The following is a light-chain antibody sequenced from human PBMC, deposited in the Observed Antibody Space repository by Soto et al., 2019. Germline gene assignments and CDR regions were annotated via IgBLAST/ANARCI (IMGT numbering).Light chain of an antibody. Sequence: TQPPPGLGAPGKWIPTPPPGTSRVVGGYNSVSWYQHHPGKAPKLILYDVGDRPSGVSYRFSGSKSGNTASLTISGLQAVDEADYYCSSYTSSSTNVFGTGTKVTVL. CDR3: SSYTSSSTNV. CDR2: DVG. V-gene: IGLV2-14*03. J-gene: IGLJ1*01. CDR1: SRVVGGYNS.